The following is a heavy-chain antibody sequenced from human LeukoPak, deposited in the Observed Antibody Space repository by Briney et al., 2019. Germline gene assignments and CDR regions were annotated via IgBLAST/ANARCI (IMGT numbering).Heavy chain of an antibody. CDR3: AKDGKYSSSWYVGDY. Sequence: PGGSLRLSCAASGFTFSSYWMHWVRQAPGKGLEWVSAISGSGGSTYYADSVKGRFTISRDNSKNTLYLQMNSLRAEDTAVYYCAKDGKYSSSWYVGDYWGQGTLVTVSS. V-gene: IGHV3-23*01. J-gene: IGHJ4*02. CDR1: GFTFSSYW. CDR2: ISGSGGST. D-gene: IGHD6-13*01.